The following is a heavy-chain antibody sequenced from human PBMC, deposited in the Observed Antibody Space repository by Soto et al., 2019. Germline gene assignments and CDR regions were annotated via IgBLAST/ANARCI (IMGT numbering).Heavy chain of an antibody. CDR2: ISSSSSYI. Sequence: GGSLRLSCAASGFTFSSYSMNWVRQAPGKGLEWVSSISSSSSYIYYADSVKGRFTISRDNAKNSLYLQMNSLRAEDTAVYYCASAVGCSGGSCYPVDYWGKGTLVTVS. CDR1: GFTFSSYS. V-gene: IGHV3-21*01. J-gene: IGHJ4*02. D-gene: IGHD2-15*01. CDR3: ASAVGCSGGSCYPVDY.